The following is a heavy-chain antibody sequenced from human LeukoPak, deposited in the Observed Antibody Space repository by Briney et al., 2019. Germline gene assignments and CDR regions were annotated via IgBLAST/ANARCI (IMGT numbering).Heavy chain of an antibody. CDR2: IYYSGSP. CDR1: GGSISSSSFY. CDR3: ARQKAEQWLVLYY. D-gene: IGHD6-19*01. Sequence: SETLSLTCTVSGGSISSSSFYWGWIRQPPGKGLEWIGSIYYSGSPYYNPSLKSRVTISVDTSKNQFSLRLSSVTAADTAVYYCARQKAEQWLVLYYWGQGTLATVSS. J-gene: IGHJ4*02. V-gene: IGHV4-39*01.